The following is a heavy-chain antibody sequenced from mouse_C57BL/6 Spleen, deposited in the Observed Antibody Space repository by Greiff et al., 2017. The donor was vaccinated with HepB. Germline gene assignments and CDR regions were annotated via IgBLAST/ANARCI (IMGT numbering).Heavy chain of an antibody. CDR3: ARSGTGMFAY. CDR2: IDPSDSYT. CDR1: GYTFTSYW. J-gene: IGHJ3*01. Sequence: QVQLQQPGAELVRPGTSVKLSCKASGYTFTSYWMHWVKQRPGQGLEWIGVIDPSDSYTNYNQKFKGKATLTVDTSSSTAYMQLSSLTSEDSAVYYRARSGTGMFAYWGQGTLVTVSA. V-gene: IGHV1-59*01. D-gene: IGHD4-1*01.